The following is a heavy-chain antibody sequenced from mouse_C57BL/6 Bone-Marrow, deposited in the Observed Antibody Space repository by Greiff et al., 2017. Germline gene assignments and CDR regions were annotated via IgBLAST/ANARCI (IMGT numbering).Heavy chain of an antibody. CDR3: ARRGYYGHFDY. J-gene: IGHJ2*01. V-gene: IGHV5-6*01. CDR2: ISSGGSYT. D-gene: IGHD1-1*01. Sequence: VQLQQSGGDLVKPGGSLKLSCAASGFTFSSYGMSWVRQTPDKRLEWVATISSGGSYTYYPDSVKGRFTISRDNAKNTLYLQMSSLKSEDTAMYYCARRGYYGHFDYWGQGTTRTVSS. CDR1: GFTFSSYG.